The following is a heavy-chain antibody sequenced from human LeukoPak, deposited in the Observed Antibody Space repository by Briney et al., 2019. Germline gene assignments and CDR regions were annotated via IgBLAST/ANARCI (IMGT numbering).Heavy chain of an antibody. CDR1: GGSISSYY. Sequence: SGTLPLTCTVSGGSISSYYWSWIRQPPGKGLEWIGYIYYSGSTNYNPSLKSRVTISVDTSKNQFSLKLSSVTAADTAVYYCARVPVVRGVSNWFDPWGQGTLVTVSS. CDR3: ARVPVVRGVSNWFDP. D-gene: IGHD3-10*01. CDR2: IYYSGST. J-gene: IGHJ5*02. V-gene: IGHV4-59*01.